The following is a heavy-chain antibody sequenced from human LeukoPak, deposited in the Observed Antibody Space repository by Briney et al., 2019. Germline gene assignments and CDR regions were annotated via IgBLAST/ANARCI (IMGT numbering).Heavy chain of an antibody. CDR1: GDSVSSNSAA. J-gene: IGHJ4*02. CDR3: ARKLGSSSGWNYFDY. D-gene: IGHD6-19*01. V-gene: IGHV6-1*01. CDR2: TFYRSKWYN. Sequence: SQTLSLTCAISGDSVSSNSAAWNWIRQSPSRGLEWLGRTFYRSKWYNDYAVSVKSRITINPDTSKNQFSLQLNSVTPEDTAVYYCARKLGSSSGWNYFDYWGQGPLVTVSS.